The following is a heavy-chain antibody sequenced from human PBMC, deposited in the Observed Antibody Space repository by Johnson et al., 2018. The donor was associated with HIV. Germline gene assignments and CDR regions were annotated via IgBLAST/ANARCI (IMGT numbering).Heavy chain of an antibody. CDR1: GFTFSSYA. J-gene: IGHJ3*02. D-gene: IGHD4-11*01. V-gene: IGHV3-30*04. CDR3: ARNHPQSSDAFDI. CDR2: ISYDGSDK. Sequence: QVQLVESGGGVVQPGRSLRLSCAASGFTFSSYAMHWVRQAPGKGLEWVAVISYDGSDKYYADSVKGRFTISRDSSKNSLYLQINSLRAEDTAVFYCARNHPQSSDAFDIWGLGTMVTVSS.